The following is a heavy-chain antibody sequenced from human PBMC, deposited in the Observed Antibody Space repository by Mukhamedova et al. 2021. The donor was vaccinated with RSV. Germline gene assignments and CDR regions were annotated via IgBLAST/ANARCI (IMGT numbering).Heavy chain of an antibody. CDR3: ASRYYDSSGTIDY. Sequence: AVISYDGSNKYYADSVKGRFTISRDNCKNTLYLQMNSLRAEDTAVYYCASRYYDSSGTIDYWGQGTLVTVSS. CDR2: ISYDGSNK. V-gene: IGHV3-30*01. D-gene: IGHD3-22*01. J-gene: IGHJ4*02.